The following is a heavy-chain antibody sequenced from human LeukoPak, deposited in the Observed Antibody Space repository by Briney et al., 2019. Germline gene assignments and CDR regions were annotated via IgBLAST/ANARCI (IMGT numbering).Heavy chain of an antibody. J-gene: IGHJ4*02. V-gene: IGHV4-4*02. Sequence: SETLSLTCAVSGGSISSSNWWSWVRQPPGKGLEWIGEIYHSGSTNYNPSLKSRVTISVDKSKNQFSLKLSSVTAADTAVHYCARDGYYDSRGYPFWGQGTLVTVSS. CDR1: GGSISSSNW. D-gene: IGHD3-22*01. CDR3: ARDGYYDSRGYPF. CDR2: IYHSGST.